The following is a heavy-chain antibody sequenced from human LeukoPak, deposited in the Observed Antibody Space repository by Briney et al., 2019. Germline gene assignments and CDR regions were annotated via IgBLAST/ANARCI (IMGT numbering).Heavy chain of an antibody. CDR2: INAGNGNT. CDR3: ARAPPPLRYSYGSLGAFDI. CDR1: GYTFTSYA. J-gene: IGHJ3*02. V-gene: IGHV1-3*03. Sequence: ASVKVSCKASGYTFTSYAMHWVRQAPGQRLEWMGWINAGNGNTKYSQEFQGRVTITRDTSASTAYMELSSLRSEDMAVYYCARAPPPLRYSYGSLGAFDIWGQGTMVTVSS. D-gene: IGHD5-18*01.